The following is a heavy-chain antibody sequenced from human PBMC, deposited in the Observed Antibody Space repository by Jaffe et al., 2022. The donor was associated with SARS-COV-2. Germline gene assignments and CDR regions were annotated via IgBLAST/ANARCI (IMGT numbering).Heavy chain of an antibody. CDR2: IDHSGGT. D-gene: IGHD6-13*01. Sequence: QVQLQQWGAGLLTPSETLSLTCAVSGGSFRGYYWSWIRQSPGKGLEWIGEIDHSGGTYYNPSLKSRVSISLEMSRTQFLLKVTSVTAADTAVYYCARRERDAAAGWYFALWGRGTLVSVSS. V-gene: IGHV4-34*02. CDR3: ARRERDAAAGWYFAL. J-gene: IGHJ2*01. CDR1: GGSFRGYY.